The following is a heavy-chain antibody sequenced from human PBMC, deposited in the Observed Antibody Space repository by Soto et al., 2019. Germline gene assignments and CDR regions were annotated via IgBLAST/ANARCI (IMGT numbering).Heavy chain of an antibody. V-gene: IGHV3-7*01. Sequence: EVPVVESGGGLVQPGGSLRLSCAASGFSFSSRWLNWVRQAPGKGLEWVANIKQDGSEKYYVDSVKGRFTISRDNAKNSLYLQMNSLRVEDTAVYYCTSTAAAAFDIWGQGTMVTVSS. CDR3: TSTAAAAFDI. CDR2: IKQDGSEK. J-gene: IGHJ3*02. D-gene: IGHD2-21*02. CDR1: GFSFSSRW.